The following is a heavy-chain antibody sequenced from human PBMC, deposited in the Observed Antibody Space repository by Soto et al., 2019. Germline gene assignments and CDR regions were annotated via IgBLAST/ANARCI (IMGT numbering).Heavy chain of an antibody. V-gene: IGHV1-3*01. D-gene: IGHD2-2*01. CDR1: GYTFTNYA. CDR3: ARAGFCSTTSCSDGFDI. Sequence: QVQLVQSGAEVKKPGASVKVSCKASGYTFTNYAMHWVRQAPGQRPEWMGWINAGNGNTKFSQRFQGRVTITRDTSANIAYMELSSLTSEDTAVYYCARAGFCSTTSCSDGFDIWGQGTMVTVSS. J-gene: IGHJ3*02. CDR2: INAGNGNT.